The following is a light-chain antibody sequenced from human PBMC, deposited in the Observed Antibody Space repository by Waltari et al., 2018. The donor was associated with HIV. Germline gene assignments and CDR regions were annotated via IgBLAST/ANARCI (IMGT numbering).Light chain of an antibody. CDR2: WAS. CDR3: QQYFSTPWT. V-gene: IGKV4-1*01. CDR1: RNIFYRSFNRNY. J-gene: IGKJ1*01. Sequence: DIVMTQSPDSLAVSLGGRATINCKSSRNIFYRSFNRNYLSWYQQKPGQPPKLVIYWASTRESGVPDRFSGSGSETNFTLTISSLQAEDAAVYYCQQYFSTPWTLGQGTTVEVK.